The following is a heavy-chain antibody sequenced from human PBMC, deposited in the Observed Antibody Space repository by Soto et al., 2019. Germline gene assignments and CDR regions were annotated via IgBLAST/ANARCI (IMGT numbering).Heavy chain of an antibody. J-gene: IGHJ3*02. Sequence: QLHLVHSGAVVKKPGASVTVSCSASGYPVTAYYMHWVRQAPGRGLEWMGGINPATGAAKYTQTFQGGVTMTRDPSTSTVFMELSGLTSEDTAVFYWARGGGVGVAGSAAFDMWGQGTLVTVSS. CDR1: GYPVTAYY. CDR2: INPATGAA. CDR3: ARGGGVGVAGSAAFDM. V-gene: IGHV1-2*02. D-gene: IGHD3-3*01.